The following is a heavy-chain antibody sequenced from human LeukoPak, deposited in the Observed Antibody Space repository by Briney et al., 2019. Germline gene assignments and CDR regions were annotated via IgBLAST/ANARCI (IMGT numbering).Heavy chain of an antibody. CDR3: AKSGHQWTDLDY. CDR2: VSYDGRNA. D-gene: IGHD6-19*01. CDR1: GFTFSTYG. J-gene: IGHJ4*02. V-gene: IGHV3-30*18. Sequence: PGRSLRLSCAASGFTFSTYGMQWVRQAPGKGLEWVALVSYDGRNAYYADSAKGRFNISRDNSKNTLYLQMNSLRVEDSALYYCAKSGHQWTDLDYWGQGTLVTVSS.